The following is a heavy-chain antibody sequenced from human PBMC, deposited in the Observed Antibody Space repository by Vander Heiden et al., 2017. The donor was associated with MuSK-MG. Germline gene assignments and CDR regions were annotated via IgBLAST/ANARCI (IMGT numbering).Heavy chain of an antibody. D-gene: IGHD5-12*01. CDR3: AREGVRDGYNYLDY. J-gene: IGHJ4*01. V-gene: IGHV4-59*01. Sequence: QVQLPESGPGLVQPSETLSLTCTVSGGSISSYYWSWIRQHPGKGLEWIGYIYYSGSTNYNPSLKSRVTISVDTSKKQFSLKLSSVTAADTAVYYCAREGVRDGYNYLDYWGHGPLVTVSS. CDR1: GGSISSYY. CDR2: IYYSGST.